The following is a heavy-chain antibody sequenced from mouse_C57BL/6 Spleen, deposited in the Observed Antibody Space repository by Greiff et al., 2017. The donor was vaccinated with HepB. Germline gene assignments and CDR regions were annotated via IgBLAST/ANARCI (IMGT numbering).Heavy chain of an antibody. V-gene: IGHV1-64*01. CDR3: ARSGYYGSIAY. J-gene: IGHJ3*01. CDR2: IHPNSGST. Sequence: VQLQQPGAELVKPGASVKLSCKASGYTFTSYWMHWVKQRPGQGLEWIGMIHPNSGSTNYNEKFKSKATLTVDKSSSTAYMQLSSLTSEDSAVYYCARSGYYGSIAYWGQGTLVTVSA. CDR1: GYTFTSYW. D-gene: IGHD1-1*01.